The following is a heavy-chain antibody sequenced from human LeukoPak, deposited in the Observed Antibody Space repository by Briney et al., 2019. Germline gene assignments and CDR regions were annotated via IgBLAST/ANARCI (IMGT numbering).Heavy chain of an antibody. CDR1: GFTFSSYW. D-gene: IGHD2-2*01. V-gene: IGHV3-74*01. CDR2: INSDGSST. Sequence: GGSLRLFCAASGFTFSSYWMQWVRQAPGKGLVWVSRINSDGSSTSYADSVKGRFTISRDNAKNTLYLQMNSLRAEDTAVYYCARQGYCSSTSCYLRPSPFDPWGQGTLVTVSS. J-gene: IGHJ5*02. CDR3: ARQGYCSSTSCYLRPSPFDP.